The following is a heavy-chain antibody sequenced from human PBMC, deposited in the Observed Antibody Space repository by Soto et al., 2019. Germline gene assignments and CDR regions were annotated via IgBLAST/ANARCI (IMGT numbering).Heavy chain of an antibody. Sequence: EMQLVESGGGLVQPGGSLRLSCVASGFTFSTFWMSWVRQAPGKGLVWVSRINSDGTITPYADSVKGRFTIYRDNAKNALKLQMQSPSGKHTALFCFVSERCHPDSVDGWGRETMLTVS. CDR3: VSERCHPDSVDG. V-gene: IGHV3-74*01. CDR2: INSDGTIT. J-gene: IGHJ3*01. D-gene: IGHD3-16*01. CDR1: GFTFSTFW.